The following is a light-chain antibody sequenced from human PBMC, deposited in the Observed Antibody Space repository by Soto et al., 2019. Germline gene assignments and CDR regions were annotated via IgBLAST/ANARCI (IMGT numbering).Light chain of an antibody. CDR2: AAS. CDR3: QQSYSTLLT. J-gene: IGKJ4*01. V-gene: IGKV1-39*01. Sequence: DIQMTQSPSSLSASVGDRVTITCRASQSISSYLNWYQQKPGKAPKLLIYAASSLQSGVPSRFSGSGSGTDFTLTISSLQPEDFATYYCQQSYSTLLTFGGGTKVDLK. CDR1: QSISSY.